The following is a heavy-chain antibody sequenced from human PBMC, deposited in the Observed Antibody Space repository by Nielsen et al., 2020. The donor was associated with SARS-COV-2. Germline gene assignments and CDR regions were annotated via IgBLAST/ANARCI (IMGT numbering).Heavy chain of an antibody. CDR3: AKRRAVFMLTFGGEGAIDV. D-gene: IGHD3-16*01. CDR1: GFTFDDYG. Sequence: GGSLRLSCAASGFTFDDYGMSWVRQAPGKGLEWVSGINWNGGSTGYADSVKGRFTISRDNAKNSLYLQMNSLSVEDTAVYYCAKRRAVFMLTFGGEGAIDVWGQGTTVSVSS. V-gene: IGHV3-20*04. CDR2: INWNGGST. J-gene: IGHJ6*02.